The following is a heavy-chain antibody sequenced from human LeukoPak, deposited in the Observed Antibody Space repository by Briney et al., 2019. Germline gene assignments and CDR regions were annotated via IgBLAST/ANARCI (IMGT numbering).Heavy chain of an antibody. CDR2: INPNTGDT. D-gene: IGHD2-2*01. Sequence: GASVKVSCKASGYTFTGHYMHWVRQAPGQGLEWMGWINPNTGDTNYAQKFQDRVTMTRDTSISTAYMDLSRLRSDDTAVYYCARGMGVLVPAATWFDPWGQGTLVTVSS. CDR1: GYTFTGHY. J-gene: IGHJ5*02. CDR3: ARGMGVLVPAATWFDP. V-gene: IGHV1-2*02.